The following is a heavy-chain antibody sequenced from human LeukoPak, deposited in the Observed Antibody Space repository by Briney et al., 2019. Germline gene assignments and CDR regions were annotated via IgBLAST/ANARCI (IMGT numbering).Heavy chain of an antibody. CDR3: ARANLDYGDYPYYFDY. J-gene: IGHJ4*02. Sequence: PSETLSLTCAVYGGSFSGYYWSWIRQPPGKGLEWIGYIYYSGSTNYNPSLKSRVTISVDTSKNQFSLKLSSVTAADTAVYYCARANLDYGDYPYYFDYWGQGTLVTVSS. V-gene: IGHV4-59*01. D-gene: IGHD4-17*01. CDR2: IYYSGST. CDR1: GGSFSGYY.